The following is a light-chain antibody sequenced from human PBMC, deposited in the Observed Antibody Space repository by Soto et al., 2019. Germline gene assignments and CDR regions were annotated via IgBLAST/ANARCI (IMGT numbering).Light chain of an antibody. V-gene: IGKV3-15*01. CDR1: QSVSTY. CDR3: QQYIHWPPET. CDR2: GAS. Sequence: EIVMTQSPATLSVSLGERATLSCRASQSVSTYLAWYQQRPGQAPRLLIYGASTMATGIPARFSGSGSGTEFTLTISGLQSEDSAVYYCQQYIHWPPETFGPGTKVEIK. J-gene: IGKJ3*01.